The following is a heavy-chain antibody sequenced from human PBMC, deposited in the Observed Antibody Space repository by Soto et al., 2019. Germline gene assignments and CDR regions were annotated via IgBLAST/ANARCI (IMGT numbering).Heavy chain of an antibody. J-gene: IGHJ4*02. CDR2: IYSGGTT. CDR3: ARDPVGVY. V-gene: IGHV3-53*01. CDR1: GFTVSSNY. Sequence: EVQLVESGGGLIQPGGSLRLSCAASGFTVSSNYMSWVRQAPGKGLEWVSLIYSGGTTYYADSVKGRFTISRDNSKNTLYLQMNSLRAEDTDVYYCARDPVGVYWGQGTLVTVSS. D-gene: IGHD2-21*01.